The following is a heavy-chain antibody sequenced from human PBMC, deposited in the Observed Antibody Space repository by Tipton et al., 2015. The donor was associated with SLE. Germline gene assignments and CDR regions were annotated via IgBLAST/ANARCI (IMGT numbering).Heavy chain of an antibody. Sequence: QVQLVQSGAEVKKPGASVKLSCKASGYTFISYGINWVRQAPGQGLEWMGWISAYNGNTNSAQNFQGRVTMTTDTSTSTAYMELRSLRSDDTAVYFCARDFRHFDIWGQGTMVTVSS. CDR1: GYTFISYG. J-gene: IGHJ3*02. CDR2: ISAYNGNT. CDR3: ARDFRHFDI. V-gene: IGHV1-18*01.